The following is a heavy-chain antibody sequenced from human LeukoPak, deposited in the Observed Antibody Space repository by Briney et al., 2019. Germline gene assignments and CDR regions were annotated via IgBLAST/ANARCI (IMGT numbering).Heavy chain of an antibody. V-gene: IGHV3-30*04. J-gene: IGHJ4*02. CDR2: ISYDGSNK. CDR3: TTGPQSGDYGPLSPEIFDY. D-gene: IGHD4-17*01. Sequence: GGSLRLSCAASGFTFSSYAMHWVRQAPGKGLEWVAVISYDGSNKYYADSVKGRFTISRDNSKNTVDVQMNSLRPDDTAVYYCTTGPQSGDYGPLSPEIFDYWGQGTLVTVSS. CDR1: GFTFSSYA.